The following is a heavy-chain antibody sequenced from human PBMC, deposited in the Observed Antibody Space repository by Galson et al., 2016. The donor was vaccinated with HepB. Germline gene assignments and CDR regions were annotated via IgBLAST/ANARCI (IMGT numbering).Heavy chain of an antibody. J-gene: IGHJ1*01. CDR3: VKSRSSSRLKYFHH. CDR2: IYPGDSDT. CDR1: GYSFATHW. Sequence: QSGAEVKKPGESLKISCKGSGYSFATHWIGWVRQLPGKGLEWMGIIYPGDSDTRYSPSFQGQVTISADKSINTAYLQWSSLKTSDTAVYYCVKSRSSSRLKYFHHWGQGTGVTVSS. V-gene: IGHV5-51*01. D-gene: IGHD6-13*01.